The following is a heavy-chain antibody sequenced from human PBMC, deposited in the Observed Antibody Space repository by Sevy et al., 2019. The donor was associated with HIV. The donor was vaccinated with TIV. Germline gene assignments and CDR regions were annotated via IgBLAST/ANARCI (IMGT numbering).Heavy chain of an antibody. CDR2: IYTDGST. D-gene: IGHD2-2*01. CDR3: ARDQGRYYGSSTSFDAFDI. J-gene: IGHJ3*02. Sequence: SETLSLTCTFSGGSISSYYWSWIRQPAGKGLEWIGRIYTDGSTSYNPSLESRVTMSVDTPKRHFSLKLSSATAADTAVYFCARDQGRYYGSSTSFDAFDIWGQGTLVTVS. CDR1: GGSISSYY. V-gene: IGHV4-4*07.